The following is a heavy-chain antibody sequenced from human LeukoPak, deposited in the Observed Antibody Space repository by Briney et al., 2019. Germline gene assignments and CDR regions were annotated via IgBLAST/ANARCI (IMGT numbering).Heavy chain of an antibody. D-gene: IGHD3-22*01. CDR3: ARRSYDSSGYSLDY. CDR1: GGSISSYY. J-gene: IGHJ4*02. V-gene: IGHV4-59*01. Sequence: PSETLSLTCTVSGGSISSYYWSWIRQPPGKGLEWIGYIYYSGSTNYNPSLKSRVTISVDTSKNQFSLKLSSVTAADTAVYYCARRSYDSSGYSLDYWGQGTLVTVSS. CDR2: IYYSGST.